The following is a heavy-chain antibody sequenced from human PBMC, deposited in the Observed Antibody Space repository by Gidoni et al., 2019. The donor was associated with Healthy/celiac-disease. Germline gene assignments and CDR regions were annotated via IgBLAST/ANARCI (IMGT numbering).Heavy chain of an antibody. V-gene: IGHV4-34*01. CDR3: AREKIPRSFGRGYSYGYGTLHFDY. CDR2: INHSGST. J-gene: IGHJ4*02. D-gene: IGHD5-18*01. Sequence: QVQLQQWGAGLLKPSETLSLTCAVYGGSFSGYYWSWIRQPPGKGLEWIGEINHSGSTNYNPSLKSRVTISVDTSKNQFSLKLSSVTAADTAVYYCAREKIPRSFGRGYSYGYGTLHFDYWGQGTLVTVSS. CDR1: GGSFSGYY.